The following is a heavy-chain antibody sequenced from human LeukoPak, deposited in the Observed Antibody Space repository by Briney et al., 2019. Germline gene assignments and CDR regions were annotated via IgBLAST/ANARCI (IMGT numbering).Heavy chain of an antibody. CDR1: GFTFSEYW. CDR3: ARGGVSFDY. J-gene: IGHJ4*02. D-gene: IGHD3-16*01. Sequence: PGGSLRLSCVSYGFTFSEYWMTWVRQAPGGRLEWVANIRGDGSDRFYVDSVRGRFTISRDNGQNSLYLQMNSLRAEDTATYYCARGGVSFDYWGQGTLVTVSS. V-gene: IGHV3-7*01. CDR2: IRGDGSDR.